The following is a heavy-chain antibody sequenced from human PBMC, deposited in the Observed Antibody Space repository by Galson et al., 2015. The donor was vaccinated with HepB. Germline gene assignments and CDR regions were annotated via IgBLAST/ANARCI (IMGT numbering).Heavy chain of an antibody. CDR2: IYYSGST. D-gene: IGHD2-2*01. CDR1: GGSISSGDYY. V-gene: IGHV4-30-4*01. CDR3: GCTSPANYAFDI. Sequence: TLSLTCTVSGGSISSGDYYWSWIRQPPGKGLEWIGYIYYSGSTYYNPSLKSRVTISVDTSKNQFSLKLSSVTAADTAVYYCGCTSPANYAFDIWGQGTMVTVSS. J-gene: IGHJ3*02.